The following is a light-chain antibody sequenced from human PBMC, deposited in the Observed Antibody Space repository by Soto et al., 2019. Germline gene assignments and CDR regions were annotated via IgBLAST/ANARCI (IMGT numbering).Light chain of an antibody. CDR2: LGS. Sequence: DIVMTQSPLSLPVTPGAAASISCRSSNSLLHSNGYNYLDWYLQKPGQSPQLLIYLGSHRASGVHERSRGSVSGTDFPLKSSRVADEDVVVYYCLQALHAWTFGQGTKVEIK. CDR3: LQALHAWT. V-gene: IGKV2-28*01. J-gene: IGKJ1*01. CDR1: NSLLHSNGYNY.